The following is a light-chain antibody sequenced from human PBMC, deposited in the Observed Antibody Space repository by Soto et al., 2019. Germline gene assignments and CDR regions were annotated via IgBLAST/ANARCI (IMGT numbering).Light chain of an antibody. J-gene: IGLJ1*01. Sequence: QSALTQPPSASGTPGQGVTTSCSGSSSNIGSNTVNWYQQLPGTAPKLLIYSNNQRPSGVPDRFSGSKSGTSASLAISGLQSEDEADYYCAAWDDSLNGFYVFGTGTKVTVL. CDR1: SSNIGSNT. CDR3: AAWDDSLNGFYV. V-gene: IGLV1-44*01. CDR2: SNN.